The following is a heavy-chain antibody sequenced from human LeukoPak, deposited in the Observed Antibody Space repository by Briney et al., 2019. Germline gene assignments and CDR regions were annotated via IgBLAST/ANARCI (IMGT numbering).Heavy chain of an antibody. CDR3: VKGSGTNDYGMDT. V-gene: IGHV3-30*18. D-gene: IGHD3-10*01. Sequence: GSLSLSCAASGFTFNRCGMHWVRQAPGKGLEWVAVILYDGSHQYYTDSVKGRFTISRDNSKNTVFLQMDSLRAEDTGVYYCVKGSGTNDYGMDTWGQGTTVTVPS. J-gene: IGHJ6*02. CDR2: ILYDGSHQ. CDR1: GFTFNRCG.